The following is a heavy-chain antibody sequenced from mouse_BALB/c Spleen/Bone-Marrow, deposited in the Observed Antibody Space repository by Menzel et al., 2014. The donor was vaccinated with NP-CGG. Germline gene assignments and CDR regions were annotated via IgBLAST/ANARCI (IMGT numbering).Heavy chain of an antibody. CDR3: ARYYYGYYFDY. CDR1: GFNIKDTY. D-gene: IGHD1-2*01. J-gene: IGHJ2*01. V-gene: IGHV14-3*02. Sequence: EVQLQQSGAELVKPGASVKLSCTASGFNIKDTYMHWVKQRPEQGLEWIGRIDPANGNTKYDPKFQGKATITADTSSNTAYLQLCSLTSEDTAVYYCARYYYGYYFDYWGPGTTLTVSS. CDR2: IDPANGNT.